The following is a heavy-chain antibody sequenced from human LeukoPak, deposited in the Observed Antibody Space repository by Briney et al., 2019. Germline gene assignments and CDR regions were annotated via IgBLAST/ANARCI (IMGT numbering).Heavy chain of an antibody. D-gene: IGHD1-26*01. V-gene: IGHV4-39*01. J-gene: IGHJ4*02. CDR2: IYSSGTT. Sequence: PSETLSLTCTVSGGSISSSNYYWGWIRQPPGKGLEWIGIIYSSGTTYYNPSLKSRVTISVDTSKNQFSLELSSVTAADTSLYYCARTSKVGATHYFDYWGQGTLVTVSS. CDR3: ARTSKVGATHYFDY. CDR1: GGSISSSNYY.